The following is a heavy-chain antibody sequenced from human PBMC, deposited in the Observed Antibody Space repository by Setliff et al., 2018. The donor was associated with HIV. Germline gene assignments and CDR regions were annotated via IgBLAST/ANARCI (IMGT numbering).Heavy chain of an antibody. J-gene: IGHJ5*02. D-gene: IGHD1-26*01. Sequence: GASVKVSCKASGYTFTGYYMHWVRQAPGQRLEWMGWINAGNGNTKYSQKFQGRVTITRDTSASTAYMELSSLRSEDTAVYYCAREGGEEGALGWFDPWGQGTLVTVSS. CDR1: GYTFTGYY. V-gene: IGHV1-3*01. CDR2: INAGNGNT. CDR3: AREGGEEGALGWFDP.